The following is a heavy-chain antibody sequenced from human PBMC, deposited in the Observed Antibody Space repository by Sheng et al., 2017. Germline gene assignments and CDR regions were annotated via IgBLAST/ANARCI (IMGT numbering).Heavy chain of an antibody. CDR3: AIGLNY. J-gene: IGHJ4*02. CDR2: MNRDGSQI. D-gene: IGHD6-19*01. CDR1: GFTFSRNW. Sequence: VQLVESGGGLVQPEKSLRLSCATSGFTFSRNWMSWVRQAPGKGLEWVANMNRDGSQIXYADSVKGRFTISRDNAKNSLYLQLSSLTTDDTAVYYCAIGLNYWGQGTLVIV. V-gene: IGHV3-7*01.